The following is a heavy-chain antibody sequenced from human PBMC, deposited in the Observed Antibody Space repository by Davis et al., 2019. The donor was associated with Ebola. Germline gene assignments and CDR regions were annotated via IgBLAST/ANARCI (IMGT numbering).Heavy chain of an antibody. CDR2: IWYDGSNK. CDR1: GFTFSSYG. V-gene: IGHV3-33*01. CDR3: ASPYGDSHAFDI. D-gene: IGHD4-17*01. Sequence: GESLRLSCAASGFTFSSYGMHWVRQAPGKGLEWVAVIWYDGSNKYYADSVKGRFTISRDNSKNTLYLQMNSLRAEDTAVYYCASPYGDSHAFDIWGQGTMVTVSS. J-gene: IGHJ3*02.